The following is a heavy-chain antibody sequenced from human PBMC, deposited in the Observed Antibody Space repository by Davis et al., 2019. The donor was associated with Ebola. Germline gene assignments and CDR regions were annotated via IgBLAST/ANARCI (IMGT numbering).Heavy chain of an antibody. V-gene: IGHV1-18*04. Sequence: AASVKVSCKASGCTFTNYGITWVRQAPGQGLEWMGWINPDNGNTNYAQNVQGRVTMTTDTSTTTAYMAVGSLTSDDTAVFYCTRAPFPTTSDHWGQGTLVTVSS. J-gene: IGHJ4*02. D-gene: IGHD1-1*01. CDR1: GCTFTNYG. CDR3: TRAPFPTTSDH. CDR2: INPDNGNT.